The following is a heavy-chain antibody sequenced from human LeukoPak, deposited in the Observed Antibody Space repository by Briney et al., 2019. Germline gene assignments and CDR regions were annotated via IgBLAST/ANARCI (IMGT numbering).Heavy chain of an antibody. CDR1: GGSISSYY. CDR3: ARGGHYDYDMDV. V-gene: IGHV4-59*08. Sequence: PSETLSLTCTVSGGSISSYYWSWIRQPPGKGLEWIGYIYYSGSTNYNPSLKSRVTISVDTSKNQFSLKLSSVTAADTAVYYCARGGHYDYDMDVWGKGTTVTVSS. D-gene: IGHD3-3*01. CDR2: IYYSGST. J-gene: IGHJ6*03.